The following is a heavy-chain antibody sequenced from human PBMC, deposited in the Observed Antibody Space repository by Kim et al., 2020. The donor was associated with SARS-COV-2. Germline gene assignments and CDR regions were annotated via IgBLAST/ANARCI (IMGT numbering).Heavy chain of an antibody. CDR2: ISYDGSNK. CDR3: AKDRQNTAMAW. J-gene: IGHJ4*02. Sequence: GGSLRLSCAASGFTFSSYGMHWVRQAPGKGLEWVAVISYDGSNKYYADSVKGRFTISRDNSKNTLYLQMNSLRAEDTAVYYCAKDRQNTAMAWWGQGTLVTVSS. CDR1: GFTFSSYG. V-gene: IGHV3-30*18. D-gene: IGHD5-18*01.